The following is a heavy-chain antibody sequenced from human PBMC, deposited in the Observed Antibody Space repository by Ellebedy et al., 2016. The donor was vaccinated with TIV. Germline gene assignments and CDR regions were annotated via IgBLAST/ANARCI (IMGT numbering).Heavy chain of an antibody. D-gene: IGHD4-17*01. CDR3: ARGNYGDRGGYYGMDV. V-gene: IGHV3-74*01. J-gene: IGHJ6*02. Sequence: GESLKISXATSGLTFSNHWLHWVRQVSGKGLEWVSGLNFDGSNTYYAESVKGRFTISRDNSKNTLFLQMNSLRPDDTAVYYCARGNYGDRGGYYGMDVWGQGTTVTVSS. CDR2: LNFDGSNT. CDR1: GLTFSNHW.